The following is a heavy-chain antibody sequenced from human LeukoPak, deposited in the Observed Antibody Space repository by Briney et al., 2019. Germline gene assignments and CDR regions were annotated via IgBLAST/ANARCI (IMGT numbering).Heavy chain of an antibody. CDR3: ARWGVYLDAFDI. D-gene: IGHD5/OR15-5a*01. CDR1: GGSISSGSYY. J-gene: IGHJ3*02. V-gene: IGHV4-61*02. Sequence: SETLSLTCTVSGGSISSGSYYWSWIRQPAGKGLEWIGRIYTSGSTNYNPSLKSRVTISVDTSKNQFSLKLSSVTAADTAVYYCARWGVYLDAFDIWGQGTMVTVSS. CDR2: IYTSGST.